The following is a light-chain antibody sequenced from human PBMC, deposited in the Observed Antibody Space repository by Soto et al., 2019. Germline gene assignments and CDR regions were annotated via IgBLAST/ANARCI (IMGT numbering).Light chain of an antibody. CDR2: KAS. Sequence: IQMTQSPSTLSGSVGDRVTITCRASQSINTWLAWYQQKPGKAPKLLIYKASSLESGVPSRFSGSGSGTEFTLTISSLQPDDFATYYCQQYNSYSRTFGQGTKVDI. CDR1: QSINTW. V-gene: IGKV1-5*03. CDR3: QQYNSYSRT. J-gene: IGKJ1*01.